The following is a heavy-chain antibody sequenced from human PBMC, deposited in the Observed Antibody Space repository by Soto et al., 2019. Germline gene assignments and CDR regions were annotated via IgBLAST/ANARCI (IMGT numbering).Heavy chain of an antibody. J-gene: IGHJ4*02. CDR1: GFSFSSYG. CDR2: VDADGSGT. D-gene: IGHD1-1*01. V-gene: IGHV3-74*01. Sequence: EVQLVESGGGLVQPGGSLRLSCAASGFSFSSYGMHWVRQAPGTGLVWVSRVDADGSGTTYAGSVKGRFSISRDNAKNTVPLQMNNLRAEDTAVYYCAGASGWKFDYWGLGVLVTVSS. CDR3: AGASGWKFDY.